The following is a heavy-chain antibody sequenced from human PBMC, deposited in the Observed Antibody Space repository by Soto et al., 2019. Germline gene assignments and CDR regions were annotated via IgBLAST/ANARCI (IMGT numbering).Heavy chain of an antibody. CDR3: AKGNSWSPALVLDI. D-gene: IGHD1-7*01. CDR1: GFTFSDCY. CDR2: ISGSAGST. V-gene: IGHV3-23*01. J-gene: IGHJ3*02. Sequence: GGSLRLSCAASGFTFSDCYMSWIRQAPGKGLEWVSAISGSAGSTYYADSVKGRFTISRDTSKNTLYLQMNSLRAEDTAVYYCAKGNSWSPALVLDIWGQGTMVTVSS.